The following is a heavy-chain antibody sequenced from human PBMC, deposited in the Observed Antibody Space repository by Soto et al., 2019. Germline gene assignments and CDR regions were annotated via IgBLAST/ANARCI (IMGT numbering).Heavy chain of an antibody. J-gene: IGHJ4*02. V-gene: IGHV4-34*01. CDR1: GGSFSGYY. Sequence: ETLSLTCAVYGGSFSGYYWSWIRQPPGKGLEWIGEINHSGSTNYNPSLKSRVTISVDTSKNQFSLKLSSVTAADTAVYYCARKYSSGWYHFDYWGQGTLVTVSS. CDR3: ARKYSSGWYHFDY. D-gene: IGHD6-19*01. CDR2: INHSGST.